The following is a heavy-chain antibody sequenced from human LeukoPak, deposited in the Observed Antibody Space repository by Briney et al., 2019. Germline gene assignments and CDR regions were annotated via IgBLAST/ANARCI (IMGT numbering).Heavy chain of an antibody. CDR3: ATGRSGYFDS. V-gene: IGHV3-15*01. Sequence: GGSLRLSCAASGLTLSNAWMTWVRQAPGKGLEWVARIKSKSDGGIKDYAAPVKGTFTVSRDDSENTVYLQMNSLKIEDTAVYYCATGRSGYFDSWGQGTLVCVSS. CDR2: IKSKSDGGIK. CDR1: GLTLSNAW. J-gene: IGHJ4*02.